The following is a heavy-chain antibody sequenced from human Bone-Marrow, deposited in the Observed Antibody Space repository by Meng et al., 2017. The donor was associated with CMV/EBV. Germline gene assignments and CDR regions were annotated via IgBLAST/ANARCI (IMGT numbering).Heavy chain of an antibody. V-gene: IGHV3-23*01. J-gene: IGHJ6*02. D-gene: IGHD2-2*02. CDR1: GFTFSSYA. CDR2: ISGSGGST. CDR3: AKVRSRPRVLYLYYYYGMDV. Sequence: GESLKISCAASGFTFSSYAMSWVRQAPGKGLEWVSAISGSGGSTYYADSVKGRFTISRDNSKNTLYLQMNSLRAEDTAVYYCAKVRSRPRVLYLYYYYGMDVWGQGTTVTVSS.